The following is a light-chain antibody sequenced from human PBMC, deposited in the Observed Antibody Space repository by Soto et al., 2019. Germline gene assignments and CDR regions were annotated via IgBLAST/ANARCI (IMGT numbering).Light chain of an antibody. CDR1: SRDVGGYNY. Sequence: QSALTQPASVSGSPGQSITISCTGTSRDVGGYNYVSWYQQHPGKAPKLMIYDVSNRPSGVSNRLSGSKSGNTASLTISGLQAEDEADYYCSSYTSSSIVVFGGGTKLTVL. J-gene: IGLJ2*01. CDR3: SSYTSSSIVV. CDR2: DVS. V-gene: IGLV2-14*01.